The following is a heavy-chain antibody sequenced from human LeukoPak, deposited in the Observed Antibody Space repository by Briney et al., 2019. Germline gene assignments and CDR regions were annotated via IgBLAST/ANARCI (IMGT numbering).Heavy chain of an antibody. D-gene: IGHD5-12*01. J-gene: IGHJ6*02. V-gene: IGHV3-11*05. CDR3: ARERPTGVATIPYYYYYGMDV. CDR2: ISSSSSYT. CDR1: GFTFSDYY. Sequence: PGGSLRLSCAASGFTFSDYYMSWIRQAPEKGLEWVSYISSSSSYTNYADSVKGRFTISRDNAKNSLYLQMNSLRAEDTAVYYCARERPTGVATIPYYYYYGMDVWGQGTTVTVSS.